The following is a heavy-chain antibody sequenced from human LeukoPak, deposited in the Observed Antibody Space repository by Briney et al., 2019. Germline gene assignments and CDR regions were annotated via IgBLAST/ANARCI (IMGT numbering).Heavy chain of an antibody. Sequence: ASVKVSCKASGYTFTGYYMHWVRQAPGQGLEWMGWMNPNSGNTGYAQKFQGRVTMTRNTPISTAYMELSSLRSEDTAVYYCARGGSRSSSWYSYSYYYGMDVWGQGTTVTVSS. CDR1: GYTFTGYY. D-gene: IGHD6-13*01. CDR3: ARGGSRSSSWYSYSYYYGMDV. V-gene: IGHV1-8*02. CDR2: MNPNSGNT. J-gene: IGHJ6*02.